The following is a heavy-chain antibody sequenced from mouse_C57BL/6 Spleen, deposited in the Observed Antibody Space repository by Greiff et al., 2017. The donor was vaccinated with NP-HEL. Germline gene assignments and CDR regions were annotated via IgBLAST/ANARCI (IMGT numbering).Heavy chain of an antibody. CDR2: IYPGDGDT. D-gene: IGHD1-1*01. J-gene: IGHJ2*01. Sequence: VQLQQSGPELVKPGASVKISCKASGYAFSSSWMNWVKQRPGKGLEWIGRIYPGDGDTNYNGKFKGKATLTADKSSSTAYMQLSSLTSEDSAVYFCARGQGSFDYWGQGTTLTVSS. CDR3: ARGQGSFDY. CDR1: GYAFSSSW. V-gene: IGHV1-82*01.